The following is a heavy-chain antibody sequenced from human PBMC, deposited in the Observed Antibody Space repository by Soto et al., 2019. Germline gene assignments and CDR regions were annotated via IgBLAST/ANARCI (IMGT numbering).Heavy chain of an antibody. J-gene: IGHJ6*03. D-gene: IGHD4-17*01. V-gene: IGHV4-4*02. CDR3: ARAGYGYYGGYLAFGYMDV. CDR1: SGCISSSNW. Sequence: QVQLQESGPGLVKPSGTLSLTCAVSSGCISSSNWWSWVRQPPGKGLEWIGEIYHSGSTNYNPSLNSRVTTSVDKSKKQFSLKLSSVTAADTAVYYCARAGYGYYGGYLAFGYMDVWGKGTTVTVSS. CDR2: IYHSGST.